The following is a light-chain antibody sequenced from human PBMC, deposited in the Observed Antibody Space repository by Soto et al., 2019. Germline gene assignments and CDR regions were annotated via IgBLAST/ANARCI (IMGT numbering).Light chain of an antibody. J-gene: IGKJ1*01. CDR2: DAS. CDR3: QQYNSYLLT. V-gene: IGKV1-5*01. CDR1: QSISSW. Sequence: DIQMTQSPSNLSASVGDRVTITCRASQSISSWLAWYQQKPGKAPKLLIYDASSLESGVPSRFSGSGSGTEFTLTISSLQPDDFATYYCQQYNSYLLTFGQGTKVEIK.